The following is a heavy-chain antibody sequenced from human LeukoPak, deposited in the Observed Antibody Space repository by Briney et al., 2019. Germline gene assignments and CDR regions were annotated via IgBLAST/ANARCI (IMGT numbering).Heavy chain of an antibody. Sequence: PETLSLTCAVYGGSFSGYYWSWIRQPPGKGLEWIGEINHSGSTNYNPSPKSRVTISVDTSKNQFSLKLSSVTAADTAVYYCASSRYGSGSYSWGQGTLVTVSS. D-gene: IGHD3-10*01. V-gene: IGHV4-34*01. J-gene: IGHJ4*02. CDR1: GGSFSGYY. CDR2: INHSGST. CDR3: ASSRYGSGSYS.